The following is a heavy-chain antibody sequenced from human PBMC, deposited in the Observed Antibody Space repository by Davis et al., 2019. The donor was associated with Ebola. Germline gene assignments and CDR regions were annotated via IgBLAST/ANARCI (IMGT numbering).Heavy chain of an antibody. CDR2: ISYDGSNK. Sequence: PGGSLRLSCPASGFTFSGYAMHWVRQAPGKGLEWVAVISYDGSNKYYADSVKGRFTISRDNSKNTLHLQMNSLRVEDTAIYYCAKDTSNVWFDVWGQGTMVTVSS. CDR3: AKDTSNVWFDV. J-gene: IGHJ3*01. D-gene: IGHD6-19*01. V-gene: IGHV3-30*04. CDR1: GFTFSGYA.